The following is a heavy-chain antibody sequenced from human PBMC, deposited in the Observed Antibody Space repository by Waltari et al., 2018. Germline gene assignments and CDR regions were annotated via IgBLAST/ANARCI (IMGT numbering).Heavy chain of an antibody. CDR1: GGSFSGYY. CDR2: INHSGST. V-gene: IGHV4-34*01. CDR3: ASRLWGIIAVHDY. Sequence: QVQLQQWGAGLLKPSETLSLTCAVYGGSFSGYYWSWIRQPPGKGLEWIGEINHSGSTNYNPSLKSRVTISVDTSKNQFSLKLSSVTAADTAVYYCASRLWGIIAVHDYWGQGTLVTVSS. J-gene: IGHJ4*02. D-gene: IGHD6-19*01.